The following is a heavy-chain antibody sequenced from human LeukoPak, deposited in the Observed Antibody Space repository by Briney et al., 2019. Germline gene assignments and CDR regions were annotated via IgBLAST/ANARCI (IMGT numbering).Heavy chain of an antibody. Sequence: PSEALSLTCTVSGGSISSYYWSWIRQPPGKGLEWIGYIYYSGSTNYNPSLKSRVTISVDTSKNQFSLKLSSVTAADTAVYYCARSRRGAAAYFDYWGQGTLVTVSS. V-gene: IGHV4-59*08. CDR3: ARSRRGAAAYFDY. CDR1: GGSISSYY. J-gene: IGHJ4*02. CDR2: IYYSGST. D-gene: IGHD6-13*01.